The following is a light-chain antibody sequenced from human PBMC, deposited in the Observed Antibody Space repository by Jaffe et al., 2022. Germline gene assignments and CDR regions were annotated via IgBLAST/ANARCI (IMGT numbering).Light chain of an antibody. CDR1: SYNIGNNF. CDR2: END. CDR3: GTWDFNVSAHWV. Sequence: QSVLTQPPSISAAPGQKVTISCSGGSYNIGNNFVSWYQQFPGTAPKLLIYENDKRPSGIPDRFSGSKSGTSATLGITGLQTGDEADYYCGTWDFNVSAHWVFGGGTKLTVL. V-gene: IGLV1-51*02. J-gene: IGLJ3*02.